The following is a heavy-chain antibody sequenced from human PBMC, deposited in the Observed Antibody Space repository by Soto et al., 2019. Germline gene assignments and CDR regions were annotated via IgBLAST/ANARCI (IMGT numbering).Heavy chain of an antibody. V-gene: IGHV3-23*01. CDR1: GFTFSSYA. D-gene: IGHD6-13*01. Sequence: GGSLRLSCAASGFTFSSYAMSWVRQAPGKGLEWVSAISGSGGSTYYADSVKGRFTISRDNSKNTLYLQMNSLRAEDTAVYYGGYSGSWPTYYYYGMDVWGQGTTVTVSS. J-gene: IGHJ6*02. CDR3: GYSGSWPTYYYYGMDV. CDR2: ISGSGGST.